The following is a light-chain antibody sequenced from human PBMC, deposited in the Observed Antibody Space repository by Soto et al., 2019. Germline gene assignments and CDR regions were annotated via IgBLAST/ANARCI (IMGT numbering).Light chain of an antibody. CDR1: QGISSA. Sequence: AIQLTQSPSSLSASVGDRVTITCRASQGISSALAWYQQKPGKAPKLLIYDASSLESGVPSRFSGSGSGTDFTLTISSLQPEEFATYYCQQFNNYLWTFGQGTKVEIK. CDR2: DAS. J-gene: IGKJ1*01. V-gene: IGKV1D-13*01. CDR3: QQFNNYLWT.